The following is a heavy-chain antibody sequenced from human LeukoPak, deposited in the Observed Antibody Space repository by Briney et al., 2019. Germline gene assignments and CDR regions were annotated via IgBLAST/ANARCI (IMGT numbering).Heavy chain of an antibody. CDR3: ARQLGYCSSTSCYADKVDY. V-gene: IGHV4-39*01. Sequence: PSETLSLTCTVSGGSISSSSYYWGWIRQPPGKGLEWIGSIYYSGSTYYNPSLKSRVTISVDTSKNQFSLKLSSVTAADTAVHYCARQLGYCSSTSCYADKVDYWGQGTLVTVSS. CDR1: GGSISSSSYY. J-gene: IGHJ4*02. D-gene: IGHD2-2*01. CDR2: IYYSGST.